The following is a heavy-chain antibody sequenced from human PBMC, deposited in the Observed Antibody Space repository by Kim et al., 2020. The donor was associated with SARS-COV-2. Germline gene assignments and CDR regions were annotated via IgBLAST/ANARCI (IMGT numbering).Heavy chain of an antibody. CDR1: GFTFGDYA. CDR3: TRDLAYYGSGSGYYFDY. J-gene: IGHJ4*02. Sequence: GGSLRLSCTASGFTFGDYAMSWFRQAPGKGLEWVGFIRSKAYGGTTEYAASVKGRFTISRDDSKSIAYLQMNSLKTEDTAVYYCTRDLAYYGSGSGYYFDYWGQGTLVTVSS. CDR2: IRSKAYGGTT. V-gene: IGHV3-49*03. D-gene: IGHD3-10*01.